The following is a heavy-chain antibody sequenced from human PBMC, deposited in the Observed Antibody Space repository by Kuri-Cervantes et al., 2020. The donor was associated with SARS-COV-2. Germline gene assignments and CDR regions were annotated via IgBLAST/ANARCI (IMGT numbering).Heavy chain of an antibody. V-gene: IGHV3-21*01. CDR2: ISSSSSYI. CDR3: ARAVGGIVVVRLDP. CDR1: GFTFSSYS. Sequence: GESLKISCAASGFTFSSYSMNWVRQAPGKGLEWVSSISSSSSYIYYADSVKGRFTISRDNAKNSLYLQMNSLRAEDTAVYYCARAVGGIVVVRLDPWGQGSMVTVSS. D-gene: IGHD2-2*01. J-gene: IGHJ5*02.